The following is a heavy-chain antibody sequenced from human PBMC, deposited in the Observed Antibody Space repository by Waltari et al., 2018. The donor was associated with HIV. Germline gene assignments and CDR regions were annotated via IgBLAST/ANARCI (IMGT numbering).Heavy chain of an antibody. D-gene: IGHD3-22*01. Sequence: QVLLQPWGAGTLKPSETLSLTCDVYGGSFSGYDWIWIRQCPGRGLEWIGEINQNEITKYTPSLKSRFTISVDTSKNQFSLKVTSVTAADTAIYYCARLYWRDSSGYYSYYYHGIDVWGRGTTVTVSS. V-gene: IGHV4-34*01. J-gene: IGHJ6*02. CDR1: GGSFSGYD. CDR3: ARLYWRDSSGYYSYYYHGIDV. CDR2: INQNEIT.